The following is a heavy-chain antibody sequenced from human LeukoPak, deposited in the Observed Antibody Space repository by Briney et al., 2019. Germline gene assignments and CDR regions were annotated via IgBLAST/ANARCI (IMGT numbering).Heavy chain of an antibody. J-gene: IGHJ6*03. D-gene: IGHD3-3*01. V-gene: IGHV3-48*01. CDR3: TRAGSPNDFWSGTPYYMDV. CDR2: ISSSSSTI. CDR1: GFTFSSYS. Sequence: GGSLRLSCAASGFTFSSYSMNWVRQAPGKGLEWVSYISSSSSTIYYADSVKGRFTISRDNAKNSLYLQMNSLRAEDTAVYYCTRAGSPNDFWSGTPYYMDVWGKGTTVTVSS.